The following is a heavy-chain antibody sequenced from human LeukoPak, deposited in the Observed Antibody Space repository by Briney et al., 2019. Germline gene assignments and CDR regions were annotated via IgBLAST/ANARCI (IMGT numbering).Heavy chain of an antibody. J-gene: IGHJ4*02. CDR1: GFTFSNAW. V-gene: IGHV3-23*01. D-gene: IGHD4-23*01. CDR2: ISGSGGRT. CDR3: AKDETTVVTNVDY. Sequence: GGSLRLSCAASGFTFSNAWMSWVRQAPGKGLEWVSGISGSGGRTHYADSVKGRFTLSRDNSKNTLYLHMNSLRAEDTAVYYCAKDETTVVTNVDYWGQGTLVTVSS.